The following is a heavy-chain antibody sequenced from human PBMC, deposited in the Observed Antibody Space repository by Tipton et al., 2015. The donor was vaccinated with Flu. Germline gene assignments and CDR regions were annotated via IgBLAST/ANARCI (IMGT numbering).Heavy chain of an antibody. V-gene: IGHV1-46*04. D-gene: IGHD2-8*01. CDR2: INPSGGST. CDR1: GYTFTGYY. Sequence: QLVQSGAEVKKPGASVKVSCKASGYTFTGYYMHWVRQAPGQGLEWMGIINPSGGSTSYAQKLQGRVTMTRDTSTSTVYMELSGLRSEDTAVYYCAREGVNGLYWFDPWGQGTLVTVSS. J-gene: IGHJ5*02. CDR3: AREGVNGLYWFDP.